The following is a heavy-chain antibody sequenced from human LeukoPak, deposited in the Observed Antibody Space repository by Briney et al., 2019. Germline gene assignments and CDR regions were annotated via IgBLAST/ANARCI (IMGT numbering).Heavy chain of an antibody. V-gene: IGHV3-21*04. CDR1: GFTFSDYS. D-gene: IGHD6-19*01. Sequence: PGGSLRLSCAASGFTFSDYSMNWVRQAPGKGLEWVSSISSSSPYIYYTDSVKGRFTISRDNAKNSLYLQMNSLRAEDTAVYYCAKDLPIAVAGRGEGYFDYWGQGTLVTVSS. CDR2: ISSSSPYI. J-gene: IGHJ4*02. CDR3: AKDLPIAVAGRGEGYFDY.